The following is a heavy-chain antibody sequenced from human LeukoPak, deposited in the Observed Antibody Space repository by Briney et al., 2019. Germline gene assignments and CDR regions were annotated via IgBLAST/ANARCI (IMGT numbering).Heavy chain of an antibody. CDR1: GGSISSYY. D-gene: IGHD1-26*01. V-gene: IGHV4-59*01. CDR2: IYYSGST. CDR3: ARDLGTGSYYPFDH. Sequence: PSETLSLTCTVSGGSISSYYWSWIRQPPGKGLEWIGYIYYSGSTNYNPFLKSRVTMSVDTSRNQFSLKLSSVTAADTAVYYCARDLGTGSYYPFDHWGQGTLVTVSS. J-gene: IGHJ4*02.